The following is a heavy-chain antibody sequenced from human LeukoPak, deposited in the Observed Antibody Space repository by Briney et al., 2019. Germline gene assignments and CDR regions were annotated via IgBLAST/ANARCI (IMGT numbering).Heavy chain of an antibody. J-gene: IGHJ4*02. CDR2: IYYSGST. Sequence: SETLSLTCTVSGGSISSYYWSWIRQAPGKGLEWIGYIYYSGSTNYNPSLKSRVTISVDTSKNKLSLKLSSVTAADTAVYYCARGAHYYDTSGYLMPLKYWGQGTLVTVSS. CDR3: ARGAHYYDTSGYLMPLKY. CDR1: GGSISSYY. D-gene: IGHD3-22*01. V-gene: IGHV4-59*01.